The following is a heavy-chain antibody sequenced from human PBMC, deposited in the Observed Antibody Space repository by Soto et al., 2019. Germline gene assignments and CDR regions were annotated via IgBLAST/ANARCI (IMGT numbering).Heavy chain of an antibody. CDR3: ARAGPSHYYYYMDV. V-gene: IGHV4-59*01. Sequence: SETLSLTCTVSGGSISSFYWSWIRQPPGKGLEWIGYIYYSGSTNYNPSLKSRVAMSVDTSKNQFSLKLSSVTAADTAVYYCARAGPSHYYYYMDVWDKGTPVTVSS. CDR2: IYYSGST. J-gene: IGHJ6*03. CDR1: GGSISSFY.